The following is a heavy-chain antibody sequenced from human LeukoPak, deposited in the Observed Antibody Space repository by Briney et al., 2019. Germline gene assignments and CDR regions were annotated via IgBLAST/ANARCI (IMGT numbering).Heavy chain of an antibody. D-gene: IGHD6-25*01. CDR2: ISPYNDNT. CDR3: AREPSGLLFDY. J-gene: IGHJ4*01. CDR1: GYTFTSFG. V-gene: IGHV1-18*01. Sequence: ASVKVSCKASGYTFTSFGVSWVRQAPGQGPEWMGWISPYNDNTNYAQKFQGRVTLTTDTSTGTAYMELRSLTSDDTAVYYCAREPSGLLFDYWGQGTLVTVSS.